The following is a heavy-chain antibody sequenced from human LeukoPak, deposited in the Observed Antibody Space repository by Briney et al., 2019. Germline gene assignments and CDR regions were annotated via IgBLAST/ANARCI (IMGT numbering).Heavy chain of an antibody. Sequence: SETLSLTCTVSGGSISRSRDYWGWIRQPPGKGLEWIGSIYYSGSTYYNPSLKSRVTISGDTSKNQFSLKLSSVTAADTAVYYYARRGRYCSGGSCFIGLFDPWGQGTLVTVSS. CDR1: GGSISRSRDY. D-gene: IGHD2-15*01. CDR3: ARRGRYCSGGSCFIGLFDP. J-gene: IGHJ5*02. CDR2: IYYSGST. V-gene: IGHV4-39*01.